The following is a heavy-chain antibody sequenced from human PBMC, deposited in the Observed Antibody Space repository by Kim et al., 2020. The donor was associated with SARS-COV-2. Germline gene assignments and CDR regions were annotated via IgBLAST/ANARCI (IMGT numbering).Heavy chain of an antibody. CDR3: ARISCGGDCYRDYYYYYGMDV. J-gene: IGHJ6*02. V-gene: IGHV1-69*13. CDR1: GGTFSSYA. CDR2: IIPIFGTA. D-gene: IGHD2-21*02. Sequence: SVKVSCKASGGTFSSYAISWVRQAPGQGLEWMGGIIPIFGTANYAQKFQGRVTITADESTSTAYMELSSLRSEDTAVYYCARISCGGDCYRDYYYYYGMDVWGQGTTVTVSS.